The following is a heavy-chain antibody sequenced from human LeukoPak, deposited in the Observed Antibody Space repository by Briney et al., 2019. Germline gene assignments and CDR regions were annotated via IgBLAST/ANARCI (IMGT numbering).Heavy chain of an antibody. V-gene: IGHV3-33*01. D-gene: IGHD4-17*01. CDR1: GFTFNSYG. J-gene: IGHJ6*02. Sequence: GGSLRLSCAASGFTFNSYGMHWVRQAPGKGLEWVAVIWYDGSNEYYADSVEGRFTISRDNSKNTLYLQMNSLRAEDTAVYYCAGDYGEYYYGMDVWGQGTTVTVSS. CDR3: AGDYGEYYYGMDV. CDR2: IWYDGSNE.